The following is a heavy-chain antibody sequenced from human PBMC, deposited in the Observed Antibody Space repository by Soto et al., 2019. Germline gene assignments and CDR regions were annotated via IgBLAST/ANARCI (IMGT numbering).Heavy chain of an antibody. Sequence: GASVKVSCKASGYTFTSYGISWVRQAPGQGLEWMGWISAYNGNTNYAQKLQGRVTMTTDTSTSTANMELRRLRSEDTAVYFCARDSFPYSSGLNYFDYWGQGTLVTVSS. V-gene: IGHV1-18*01. D-gene: IGHD6-19*01. J-gene: IGHJ4*02. CDR3: ARDSFPYSSGLNYFDY. CDR2: ISAYNGNT. CDR1: GYTFTSYG.